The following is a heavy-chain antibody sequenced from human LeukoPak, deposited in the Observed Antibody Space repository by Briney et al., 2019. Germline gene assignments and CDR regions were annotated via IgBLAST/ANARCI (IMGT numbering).Heavy chain of an antibody. CDR3: ATVLSMSVF. CDR2: TGARGDTT. Sequence: GGSLRLSCVASGFTFNTYGMAWVRQAPGKGLDWVSDTGARGDTTHYADSVKGRFTISRDNSKKTLYLQMNNLRGEDTAIYYCATVLSMSVFWGQGTLVTVSS. D-gene: IGHD2-8*01. CDR1: GFTFNTYG. V-gene: IGHV3-23*01. J-gene: IGHJ4*02.